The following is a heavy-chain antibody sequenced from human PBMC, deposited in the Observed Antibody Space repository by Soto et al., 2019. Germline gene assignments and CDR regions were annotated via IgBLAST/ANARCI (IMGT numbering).Heavy chain of an antibody. J-gene: IGHJ4*02. CDR2: ISYDGSNK. CDR3: ARVSGWEQWLPDH. D-gene: IGHD6-19*01. Sequence: QVQLVESGGGVVQPGRSLRLSCAASGFTFSSYAMHWVRQAPGKGLEWVAVISYDGSNKYYGDSVKGRFTITRDNSKNTLYLQMSSLRAEDTAVYYCARVSGWEQWLPDHCGQGTLEIVSS. CDR1: GFTFSSYA. V-gene: IGHV3-30-3*01.